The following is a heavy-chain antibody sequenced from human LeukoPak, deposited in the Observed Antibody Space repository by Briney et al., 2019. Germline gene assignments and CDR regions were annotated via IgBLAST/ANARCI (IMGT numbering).Heavy chain of an antibody. CDR2: ISGSGGST. CDR3: AKGLVTLTGYGWAY. J-gene: IGHJ4*02. D-gene: IGHD3-9*01. Sequence: GGTLRLSCAASGFTFSSYGMSWVRQAPGKGLEWVSAISGSGGSTYYADSVKGRFTISRDNSKNTLYLQMNSLRAEDTAVYYCAKGLVTLTGYGWAYWGQGTLVTVSS. CDR1: GFTFSSYG. V-gene: IGHV3-23*01.